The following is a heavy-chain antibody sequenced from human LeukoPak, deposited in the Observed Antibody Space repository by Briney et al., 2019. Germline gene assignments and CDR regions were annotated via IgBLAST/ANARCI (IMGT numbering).Heavy chain of an antibody. CDR2: IYSGGST. D-gene: IGHD1-26*01. V-gene: IGHV3-53*01. J-gene: IGHJ4*02. CDR3: ARAEWELVYGFN. CDR1: GFTVSSKY. Sequence: GGSLRLSCAASGFTVSSKYMSWDRQAPGKGLEWVSVIYSGGSTYYADSVKGRFTISRDNSKNTLYLQMNSLKAEDTAVYYCARAEWELVYGFNWGQGTLVTVSS.